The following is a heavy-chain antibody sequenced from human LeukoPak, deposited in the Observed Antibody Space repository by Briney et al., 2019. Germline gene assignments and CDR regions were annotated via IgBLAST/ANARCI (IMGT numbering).Heavy chain of an antibody. J-gene: IGHJ6*02. CDR2: MNPNSGNT. CDR1: GYTFTSYD. CDR3: ARPLYDILTGSSYYYYGMDV. D-gene: IGHD3-9*01. V-gene: IGHV1-8*01. Sequence: GASVKVSCKASGYTFTSYDINWVRQATGQGLEWMGWMNPNSGNTGYAQKFQGRVTMTRNTSISTAYMELSSLRSEDTAVYYCARPLYDILTGSSYYYYGMDVWGQGTTVTVSS.